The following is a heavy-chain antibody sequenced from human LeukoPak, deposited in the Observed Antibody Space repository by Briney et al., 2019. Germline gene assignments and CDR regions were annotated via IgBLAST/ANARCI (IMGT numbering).Heavy chain of an antibody. J-gene: IGHJ4*02. CDR2: IYHSGST. V-gene: IGHV4-30-2*02. D-gene: IGHD4-17*01. CDR1: GGSISSGGYS. CDR3: ASLHGDYAF. Sequence: SQTLSLTCAVSGGSISSGGYSWSWVRQPPGKGLEWIGYIYHSGSTNYNPSLKSRVTMSVDTSKNQFSLKLSSVTATDTAVYYCASLHGDYAFWGQGLLVTVSS.